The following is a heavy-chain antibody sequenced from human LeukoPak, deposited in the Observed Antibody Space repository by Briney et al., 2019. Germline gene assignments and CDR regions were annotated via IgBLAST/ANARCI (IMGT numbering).Heavy chain of an antibody. CDR3: AKAWAAAGTFAS. J-gene: IGHJ4*02. D-gene: IGHD6-13*01. CDR2: IIGSGGGT. CDR1: GYTFSSYA. Sequence: PGGSLRLSCAASGYTFSSYAMSWVRQAPGKGLEWVSTIIGSGGGTYYADSVKGRFTISRDTSKNMLYLQMNSLRAEDTAVYYCAKAWAAAGTFASWGQGTLVTVSS. V-gene: IGHV3-23*01.